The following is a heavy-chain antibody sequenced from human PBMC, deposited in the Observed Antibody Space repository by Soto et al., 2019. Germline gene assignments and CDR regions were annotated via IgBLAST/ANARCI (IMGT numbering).Heavy chain of an antibody. CDR1: GFTFSSSC. CDR3: ATGNSHDFYI. D-gene: IGHD1-7*01. J-gene: IGHJ3*02. V-gene: IGHV3-74*01. Sequence: EVQLVESGGGLVQPGGSLRLSGAASGFTFSSSCMHWVRQAPGKGLVWVSRISSDGSGTSYADSVMGRFTISRDNAKNTLFLEMNSLRAEDTAVYYCATGNSHDFYIWGQVTMVTVSS. CDR2: ISSDGSGT.